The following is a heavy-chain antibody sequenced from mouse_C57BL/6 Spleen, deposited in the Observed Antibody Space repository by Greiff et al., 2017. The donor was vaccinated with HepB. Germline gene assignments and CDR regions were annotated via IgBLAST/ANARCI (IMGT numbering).Heavy chain of an antibody. CDR1: GYTFTSYW. CDR3: ARSFYYGNYEEWFAY. V-gene: IGHV1-64*01. CDR2: IHPNSGST. Sequence: QVQLQQPGAELVKPGASVKLSCKASGYTFTSYWMHWVKQRPGQGLEWIGMIHPNSGSTNYNEKFKSKATLTVDKSSSTAYMQLSILTSEDSAVYYCARSFYYGNYEEWFAYWGQGTLVTVSA. D-gene: IGHD2-1*01. J-gene: IGHJ3*01.